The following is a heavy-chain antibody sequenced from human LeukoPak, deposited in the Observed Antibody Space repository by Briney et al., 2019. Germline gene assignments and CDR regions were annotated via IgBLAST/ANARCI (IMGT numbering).Heavy chain of an antibody. Sequence: GGSLRLSCAASGFTFSSYAMSWVRQAPGKGLEWVSAISGSGGSTYYADSVKGRFTISRDNSKNTLYLQMNSLRAEDTAVYYCAKDPGSGWYRPYYFDYWGQGTLVTVSS. J-gene: IGHJ4*02. CDR3: AKDPGSGWYRPYYFDY. CDR2: ISGSGGST. D-gene: IGHD6-19*01. CDR1: GFTFSSYA. V-gene: IGHV3-23*01.